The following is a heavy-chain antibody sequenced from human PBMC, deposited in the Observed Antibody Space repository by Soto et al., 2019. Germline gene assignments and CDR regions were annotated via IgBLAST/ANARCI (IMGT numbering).Heavy chain of an antibody. CDR1: GGTFSSYA. D-gene: IGHD3-10*01. CDR3: ASSYGSWSYYRGMTYYYYGMDV. CDR2: IIPIFGTA. J-gene: IGHJ6*02. V-gene: IGHV1-69*13. Sequence: SVKVSCKASGGTFSSYAISWVRQAPGQGLEWMGGIIPIFGTANYAQKFQGRVTITADESTSTAYMELSSLRSEDTAVYYCASSYGSWSYYRGMTYYYYGMDVWGQGTTVTVSS.